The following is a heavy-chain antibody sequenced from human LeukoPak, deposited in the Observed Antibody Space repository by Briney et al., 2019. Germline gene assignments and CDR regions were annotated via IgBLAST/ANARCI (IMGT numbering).Heavy chain of an antibody. J-gene: IGHJ4*02. CDR2: IYYSGST. Sequence: SETLSLTCTVSGGSISSSSYYWGWIRQPPGKGLEWIGSIYYSGSTYYNPSPKSRVTISVDTSKNQFSLKLSSVTAADTAVYYCARYEENSGWYSYYFDYWGQGTLVTVSS. D-gene: IGHD6-19*01. CDR1: GGSISSSSYY. CDR3: ARYEENSGWYSYYFDY. V-gene: IGHV4-39*01.